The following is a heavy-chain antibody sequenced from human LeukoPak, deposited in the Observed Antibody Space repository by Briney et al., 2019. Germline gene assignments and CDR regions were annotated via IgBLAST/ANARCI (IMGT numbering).Heavy chain of an antibody. J-gene: IGHJ4*02. CDR3: ARQGSYYYGSGDFDY. CDR1: GGTFSSYA. Sequence: WASVKVSCKASGGTFSSYAISWVRQAPGQGLEWMGRIIPILGIANYAQKFQGRVTITADKSTSTAYMELSSLRSEDTAVYYCARQGSYYYGSGDFDYWGQGTLVTVSS. CDR2: IIPILGIA. V-gene: IGHV1-69*04. D-gene: IGHD3-10*01.